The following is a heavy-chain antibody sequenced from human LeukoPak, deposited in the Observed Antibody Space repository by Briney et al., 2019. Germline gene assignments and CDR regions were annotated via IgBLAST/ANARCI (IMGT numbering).Heavy chain of an antibody. J-gene: IGHJ4*02. CDR3: ARGGSSGYYYG. CDR2: LYTSGNT. CDR1: GGPISSYY. Sequence: SETLSLTCTVSGGPISSYYWSWIPQPAGKGLEWSGRLYTSGNTNYHPSLKSRVTMSVDTSKNQFSLKLTSMTAADTAVYYCARGGSSGYYYGWGQGTLVTVSS. D-gene: IGHD3-22*01. V-gene: IGHV4-4*07.